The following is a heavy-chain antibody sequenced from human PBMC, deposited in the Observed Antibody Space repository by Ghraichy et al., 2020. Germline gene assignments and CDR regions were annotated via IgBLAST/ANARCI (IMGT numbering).Heavy chain of an antibody. V-gene: IGHV3-23*01. D-gene: IGHD3-22*01. CDR2: ISGSGDFT. CDR3: VSSLHSSDYYYGYY. CDR1: GFTFSYYG. Sequence: GGSLRLSCAASGFTFSYYGISWVRQAPGKGLEWVSGISGSGDFTYHADSVKGRFTISRDNSKKTLYLQMSSLRAEDTAVYYCVSSLHSSDYYYGYYWGQGSLVTVSS. J-gene: IGHJ4*02.